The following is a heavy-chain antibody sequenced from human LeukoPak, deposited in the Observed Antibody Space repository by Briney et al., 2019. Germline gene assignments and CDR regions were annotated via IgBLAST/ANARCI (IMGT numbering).Heavy chain of an antibody. V-gene: IGHV1-24*01. CDR3: AANNYYASGSFSF. CDR1: GYTLNDLS. J-gene: IGHJ4*02. D-gene: IGHD3-10*01. Sequence: ASVKVSCKVSGYTLNDLSMHWVRQAPGKGLEWMGGYAPEDAETHYAQKFQGRVTMTEDTSTDTAYMELSSLRSEDTAVYYCAANNYYASGSFSFWGQGTLVSVSS. CDR2: YAPEDAET.